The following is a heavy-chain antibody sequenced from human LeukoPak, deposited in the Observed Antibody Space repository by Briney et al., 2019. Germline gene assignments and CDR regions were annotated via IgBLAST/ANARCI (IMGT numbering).Heavy chain of an antibody. D-gene: IGHD6-19*01. CDR1: GFTFSSYW. J-gene: IGHJ4*02. CDR2: INSDGSST. CDR3: VGSGWYSTDYFDY. V-gene: IGHV3-74*01. Sequence: WGSLRLSCAASGFTFSSYWMHWVRQAPGKGLVWVSRINSDGSSTSYADSVKGRFTISRDNAKNTLYLQMNSLRAEDTAVYYCVGSGWYSTDYFDYWGQGTLVTVSS.